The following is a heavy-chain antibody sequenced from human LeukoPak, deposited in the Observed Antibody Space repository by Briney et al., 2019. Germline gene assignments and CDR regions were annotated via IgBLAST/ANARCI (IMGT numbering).Heavy chain of an antibody. V-gene: IGHV1-2*02. Sequence: ASVKVSCKASGYSFSGYYIHWVRQAPGQGLEWMGWINPNSGGRNYAQKFQGRVTVTRDTSISTAYMELSRLRSDDTAVYYCARDTIPLYYFDSSGYYFHPDYWGQGTLVTVSS. D-gene: IGHD3-22*01. CDR1: GYSFSGYY. J-gene: IGHJ4*02. CDR2: INPNSGGR. CDR3: ARDTIPLYYFDSSGYYFHPDY.